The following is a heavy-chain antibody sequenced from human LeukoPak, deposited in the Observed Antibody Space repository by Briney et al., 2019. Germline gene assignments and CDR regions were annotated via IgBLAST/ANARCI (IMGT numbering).Heavy chain of an antibody. V-gene: IGHV3-74*01. CDR3: ARSAYPGNSVIED. D-gene: IGHD4-23*01. J-gene: IGHJ4*02. CDR1: GNTFSSYW. CDR2: INSDGRST. Sequence: GGSLRLSCAGSGNTFSSYWMHWVRQAPGKGLVWVSRINSDGRSTNYADSVKGRFTISRDNAKNTLYLQMNSLRAEDTAVYYCARSAYPGNSVIEDWGRGTLVTVSS.